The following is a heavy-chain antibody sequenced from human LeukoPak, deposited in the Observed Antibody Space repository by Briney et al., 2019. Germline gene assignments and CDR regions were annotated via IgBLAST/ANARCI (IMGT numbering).Heavy chain of an antibody. CDR1: GASINCYF. CDR3: ARGGSSLDC. Sequence: PSETLSLTCTVSGASINCYFWNWIRQPPGKGLEWIGYIYYSGNANYNPSLYNPSLKSRLTILVDTSKNQFSLKLSSVAAVDTAVYYCARGGSSLDCWGQGTLVTV. CDR2: IYYSGNA. J-gene: IGHJ4*02. V-gene: IGHV4-59*01. D-gene: IGHD6-13*01.